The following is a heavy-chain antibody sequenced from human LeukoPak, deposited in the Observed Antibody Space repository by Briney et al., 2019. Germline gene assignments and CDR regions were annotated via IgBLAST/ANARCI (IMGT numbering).Heavy chain of an antibody. CDR1: GYTFTGYY. CDR2: INPNSGGT. J-gene: IGHJ4*02. D-gene: IGHD3-10*01. CDR3: ARSITMVRGGNSDY. V-gene: IGHV1-2*02. Sequence: ASVKVSCRASGYTFTGYYMHWVRQAPGQGLEWMGWINPNSGGTNYAQKFQGRVTMTRDTSISTAYMELSRLRSDDTAVYYCARSITMVRGGNSDYWGQGTLVTVSS.